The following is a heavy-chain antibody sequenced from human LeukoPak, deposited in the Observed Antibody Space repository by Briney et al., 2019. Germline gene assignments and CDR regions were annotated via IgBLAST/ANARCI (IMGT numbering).Heavy chain of an antibody. CDR1: GFTFSAAA. CDR2: IRHDGSEK. D-gene: IGHD3-10*01. J-gene: IGHJ3*02. Sequence: GGSLRLSCAASGFTFSAAAMTWVRQAPGKGLEWVANIRHDGSEKYFVDSVKGRFTISRDNAKNSLYLQMNSLRAEETAVYYCARDGMGVIKAFDIWGQGTMVTVSS. V-gene: IGHV3-7*05. CDR3: ARDGMGVIKAFDI.